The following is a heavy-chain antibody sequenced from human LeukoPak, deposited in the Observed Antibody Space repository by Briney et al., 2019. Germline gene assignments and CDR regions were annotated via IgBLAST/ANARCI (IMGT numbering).Heavy chain of an antibody. J-gene: IGHJ6*04. Sequence: GGSLRLSCAASGFTFSSYAMSWVRQAPGKGLEWVSAISGSGGSTYYADSVKGRFTISRDNSKNTLYLQMNSLRAEGTAVYYCAKRLGIWSGVDVWGKGTTVTVSS. CDR3: AKRLGIWSGVDV. D-gene: IGHD1-14*01. CDR1: GFTFSSYA. CDR2: ISGSGGST. V-gene: IGHV3-23*01.